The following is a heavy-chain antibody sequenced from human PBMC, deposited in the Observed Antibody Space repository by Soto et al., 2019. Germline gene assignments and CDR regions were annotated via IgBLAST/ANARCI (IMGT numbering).Heavy chain of an antibody. CDR3: ARGVSSGSYYNQYHWFDP. CDR2: ISAYNGNT. CDR1: GYTFTNYG. J-gene: IGHJ5*02. V-gene: IGHV1-18*01. Sequence: QVQLVQSGAEVKKPGASVKVSCKASGYTFTNYGISWVRQAPGQGLEWMGWISAYNGNTKNAQKLQGRVTMTTDTSTSTTYLELRSLRSDDTAVYFCARGVSSGSYYNQYHWFDPWGQGTLVTVSS. D-gene: IGHD3-10*01.